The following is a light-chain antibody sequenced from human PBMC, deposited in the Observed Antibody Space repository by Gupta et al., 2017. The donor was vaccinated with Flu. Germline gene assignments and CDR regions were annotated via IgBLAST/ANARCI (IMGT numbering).Light chain of an antibody. CDR3: QQTYSPPAT. CDR1: RSMSTY. J-gene: IGKJ5*01. Sequence: GDSVTITCRASRSMSTYLNWYQQKPGMAPKLLIYVSSILQSGVPSRFSGSGAGTDFTLTINNLQREDSATYYCQQTYSPPATFGQGTRLEI. CDR2: VSS. V-gene: IGKV1-39*01.